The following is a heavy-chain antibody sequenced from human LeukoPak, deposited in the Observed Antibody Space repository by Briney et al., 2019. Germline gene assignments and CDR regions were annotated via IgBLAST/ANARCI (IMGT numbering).Heavy chain of an antibody. Sequence: PGGSLRLPCAASGFTFSSYAMSWVRQAPGKGLEWVSVISGSGGSTYYADSVKGRFTISRDNSKNTLYLQMNSLRAEDTAVYYCAKSVTSRPYYYYGVDVWGQGTTVTVSS. J-gene: IGHJ6*02. CDR1: GFTFSSYA. CDR3: AKSVTSRPYYYYGVDV. CDR2: ISGSGGST. D-gene: IGHD5-18*01. V-gene: IGHV3-23*01.